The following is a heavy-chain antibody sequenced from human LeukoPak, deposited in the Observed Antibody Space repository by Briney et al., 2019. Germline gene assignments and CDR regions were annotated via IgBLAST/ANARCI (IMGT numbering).Heavy chain of an antibody. CDR3: ARGSLSVVAATLGFDY. V-gene: IGHV1-69*13. J-gene: IGHJ4*02. D-gene: IGHD2-15*01. CDR2: IIPIFGTA. Sequence: SVKVSCKASGYTFTSYAISWVRQAPGQGLEWMGGIIPIFGTANYAQKFQGRVTITADESTSTAYMELSSLRSEDTAVYYCARGSLSVVAATLGFDYWGQGTLVTVSS. CDR1: GYTFTSYA.